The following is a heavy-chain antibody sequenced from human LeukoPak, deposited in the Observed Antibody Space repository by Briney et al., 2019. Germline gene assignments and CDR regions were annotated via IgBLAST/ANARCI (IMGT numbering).Heavy chain of an antibody. J-gene: IGHJ3*02. V-gene: IGHV4-34*12. D-gene: IGHD2-21*02. CDR2: IIHSGST. Sequence: SETLSLTCAVYGGSFSGYYWSWIRQPPGKGLEWIGEIIHSGSTNYNPSLKSRVTISVDTSKNQFSLKLSSVTAADTAVYYCARVSISVVVTFRENDAFDIWGQGTMVTVSS. CDR3: ARVSISVVVTFRENDAFDI. CDR1: GGSFSGYY.